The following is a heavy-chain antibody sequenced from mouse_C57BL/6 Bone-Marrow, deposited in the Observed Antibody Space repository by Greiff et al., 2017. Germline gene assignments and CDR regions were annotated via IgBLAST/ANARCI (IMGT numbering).Heavy chain of an antibody. CDR2: IYPRVGNT. D-gene: IGHD1-1*01. J-gene: IGHJ4*01. Sequence: QVQLQQSGAELARPGASVKLSCKASGYTFTSSGISWVKQRTGQGLEWIGEIYPRVGNTYYNEKFKGKATLTADKSSSTAYMELRSLTSEDSAVYFCARGDYYGSSYYAMDYWGQGTSVTVSS. V-gene: IGHV1-81*01. CDR3: ARGDYYGSSYYAMDY. CDR1: GYTFTSSG.